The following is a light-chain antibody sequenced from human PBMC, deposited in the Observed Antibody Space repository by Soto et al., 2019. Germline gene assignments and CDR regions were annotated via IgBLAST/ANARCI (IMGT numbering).Light chain of an antibody. CDR1: SGHGTYA. Sequence: QLVLTQSPSASASLGASVKLTCTLSSGHGTYAIAWHQQQPEKGPRYLMKLNIDGSHTKGDGIPDRFSGSSSGAERYLTISSLQSEDEADYSCQTWGTGTVVFGGGTKLTVL. V-gene: IGLV4-69*01. CDR3: QTWGTGTVV. J-gene: IGLJ2*01. CDR2: LNIDGSH.